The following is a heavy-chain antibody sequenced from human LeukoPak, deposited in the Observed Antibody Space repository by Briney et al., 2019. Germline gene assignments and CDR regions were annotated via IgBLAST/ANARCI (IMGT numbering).Heavy chain of an antibody. D-gene: IGHD6-19*01. CDR3: ARAESSGWEDYYYYYMDV. V-gene: IGHV6-1*01. CDR1: GDSVSSNSAA. J-gene: IGHJ6*03. CDR2: TYYRSKWYN. Sequence: SQTLSLTCAISGDSVSSNSAAWNWIRQSPSRGLEWLGRTYYRSKWYNDYAVSVKSRITINPDTSKNQFSLQLNSVTPEDTAVYYCARAESSGWEDYYYYYMDVWGKGTTVTVSS.